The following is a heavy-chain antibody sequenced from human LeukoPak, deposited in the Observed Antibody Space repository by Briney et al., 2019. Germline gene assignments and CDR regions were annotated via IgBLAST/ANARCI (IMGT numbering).Heavy chain of an antibody. CDR1: GFSFSDFW. Sequence: GGSLRLSCAASGFSFSDFWMHWVRQAPGKGLVWVSRIKSDGSSVTYMDSVKGRFTISRDNAKSTVYLQMTSLRDEDTAVYYCAREMGGFDSWGQGTLVTVSS. CDR3: AREMGGFDS. J-gene: IGHJ5*01. D-gene: IGHD5-24*01. CDR2: IKSDGSSV. V-gene: IGHV3-74*03.